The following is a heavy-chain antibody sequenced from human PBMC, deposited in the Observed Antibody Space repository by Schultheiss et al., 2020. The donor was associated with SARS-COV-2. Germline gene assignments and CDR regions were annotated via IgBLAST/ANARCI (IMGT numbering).Heavy chain of an antibody. J-gene: IGHJ6*02. CDR2: ISAYNGNT. CDR1: GYTFTSYG. V-gene: IGHV1-18*01. D-gene: IGHD6-13*01. Sequence: ASVKVSCKASGYTFTSYGISWVRQAPGQGLEWMGWISAYNGNTNYAQKLQGRVTMTTDTSTSTAYMELRSLRSDDTAVYYCAREEPDSSSWYLDLLVGNYYYCMDVWGQGTTVTVSS. CDR3: AREEPDSSSWYLDLLVGNYYYCMDV.